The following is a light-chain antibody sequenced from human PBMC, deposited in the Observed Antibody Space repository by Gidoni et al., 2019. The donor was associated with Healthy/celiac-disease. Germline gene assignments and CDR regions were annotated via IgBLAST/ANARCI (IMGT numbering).Light chain of an antibody. J-gene: IGKJ5*01. Sequence: EIAMTPSPATLSVSPGDRATLSCRASQSVSSNFAWYQQKPGQAPRLLIYGAATRATGIPARFSGSGSGTEFTLTISSLQSEDFAVYYCQQYNNWPPGITFGQGTRLEIK. CDR1: QSVSSN. CDR3: QQYNNWPPGIT. CDR2: GAA. V-gene: IGKV3D-15*01.